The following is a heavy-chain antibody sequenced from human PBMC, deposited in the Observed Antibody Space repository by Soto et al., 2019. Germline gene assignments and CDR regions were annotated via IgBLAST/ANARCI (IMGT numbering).Heavy chain of an antibody. CDR3: ANRYCTNGVCYRPYFDY. D-gene: IGHD2-8*01. Sequence: GGSLRLSCAASGFTFSSYAMSWVRQAPGKGLEWVSAISGSGGSTYYADSVKGRFTISRDNSKNTLYLQMNSLRAEDTAVYYCANRYCTNGVCYRPYFDYWGQGTLVTVSS. J-gene: IGHJ4*02. V-gene: IGHV3-23*01. CDR1: GFTFSSYA. CDR2: ISGSGGST.